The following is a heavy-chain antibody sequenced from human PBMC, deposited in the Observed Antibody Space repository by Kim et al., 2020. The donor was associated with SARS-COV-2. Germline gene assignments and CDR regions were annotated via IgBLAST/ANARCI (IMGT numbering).Heavy chain of an antibody. J-gene: IGHJ4*02. CDR3: AKVRVSRYSSSWYEGDFDS. D-gene: IGHD6-13*01. CDR1: GFTFDDYA. CDR2: ISWHSGSI. V-gene: IGHV3-9*01. Sequence: GGSLRLSCAASGFTFDDYAMHWVRHAPGKGLEWVSGISWHSGSIGYADSLKGRFTISRDNAKNSLYLQMNSLRAEDTALYYCAKVRVSRYSSSWYEGDFDSWGQGTLVTVSS.